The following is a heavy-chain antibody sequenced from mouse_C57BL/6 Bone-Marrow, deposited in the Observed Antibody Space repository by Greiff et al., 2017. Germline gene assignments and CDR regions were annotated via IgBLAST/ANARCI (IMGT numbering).Heavy chain of an antibody. Sequence: DVKLVESGGDLVKPGGSLKLSCAASGFTFSSYGLSWVRQTPDKRLEWVATISSGGSYTYYPDSVKGRFTISRDHAKNTLYLQMSSLKSEDTAMYYCACLLRSGRFAYWGQGTLVTVSA. J-gene: IGHJ3*01. CDR3: ACLLRSGRFAY. V-gene: IGHV5-6*02. CDR1: GFTFSSYG. CDR2: ISSGGSYT. D-gene: IGHD1-1*01.